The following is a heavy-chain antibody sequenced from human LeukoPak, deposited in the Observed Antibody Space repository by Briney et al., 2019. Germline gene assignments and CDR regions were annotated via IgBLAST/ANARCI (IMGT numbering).Heavy chain of an antibody. D-gene: IGHD3-10*01. V-gene: IGHV3-23*01. CDR3: AKGWQGYYTTWLDS. Sequence: PGGSLRLSCAASGFTFSSYAMSWVRQAPGKGLECISGFSGSGGSTYYADSVKGRFTTSRDNFKNTLYLQMNSLRAEDTAVYYCAKGWQGYYTTWLDSWGQGTLVTVSS. CDR1: GFTFSSYA. J-gene: IGHJ4*02. CDR2: FSGSGGST.